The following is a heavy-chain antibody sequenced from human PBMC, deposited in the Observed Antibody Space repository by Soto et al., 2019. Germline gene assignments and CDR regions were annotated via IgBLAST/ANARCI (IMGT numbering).Heavy chain of an antibody. CDR1: GGAFSSYA. V-gene: IGHV1-69*13. Sequence: SVKVSCKASGGAFSSYAISWVRQAPGQGLEWMGGIIPIFGTANYAQKLQRRVTITADEYTSTAYMELSSLRYEDTAVYYCARDAEAGPILFDYWAQGSPVPVSS. D-gene: IGHD6-13*01. J-gene: IGHJ4*02. CDR2: IIPIFGTA. CDR3: ARDAEAGPILFDY.